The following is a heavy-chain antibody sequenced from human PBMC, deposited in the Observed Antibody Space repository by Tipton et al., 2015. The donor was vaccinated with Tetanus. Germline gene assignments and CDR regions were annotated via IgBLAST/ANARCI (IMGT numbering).Heavy chain of an antibody. CDR3: ARGTIFGIGFWFDP. CDR1: GGSISSYY. CDR2: IYYSGST. D-gene: IGHD3-3*01. Sequence: TLPLTCTVSGGSISSYYWSWIRQPPGKGLEWIGCIYYSGSTNYNPSLKSRVTISVDTSKNQFSLKLSSVTAADTAVYYCARGTIFGIGFWFDPWGQGTLVTVSS. V-gene: IGHV4-59*01. J-gene: IGHJ5*02.